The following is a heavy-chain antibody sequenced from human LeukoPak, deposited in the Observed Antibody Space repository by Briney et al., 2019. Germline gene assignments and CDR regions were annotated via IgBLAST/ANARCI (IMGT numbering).Heavy chain of an antibody. V-gene: IGHV3-30-3*01. Sequence: SLRLSYPASGFTFSSYTMNWVRQAPGNGLECVAVISCHRSDKDYAEPVKGRFSISRDNPKNTVYLQMNSLRVEDMAVYYCARDHGGNRPNAFDIWGQGTMVTVSS. CDR3: ARDHGGNRPNAFDI. CDR1: GFTFSSYT. CDR2: ISCHRSDK. J-gene: IGHJ3*02. D-gene: IGHD4-23*01.